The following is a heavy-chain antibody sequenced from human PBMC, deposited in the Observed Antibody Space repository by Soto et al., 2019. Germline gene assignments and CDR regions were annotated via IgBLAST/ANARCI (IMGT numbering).Heavy chain of an antibody. Sequence: QVQLVQSGAEVKKPGSSVKVSCKAFAGTFANFAINWVRQAPGQGLEWMGGIIPISGTPYYAQRFQGRVTITADESTTTTYMELNSLTSEDTAIYYCTRDTSDYDSNWFDPWGQGTLVTVSS. V-gene: IGHV1-69*01. CDR2: IIPISGTP. D-gene: IGHD5-12*01. J-gene: IGHJ5*02. CDR1: AGTFANFA. CDR3: TRDTSDYDSNWFDP.